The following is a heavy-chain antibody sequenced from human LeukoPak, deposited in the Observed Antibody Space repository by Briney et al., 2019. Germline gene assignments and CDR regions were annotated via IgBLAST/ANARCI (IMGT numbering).Heavy chain of an antibody. Sequence: PGGSLRLSCAASGFTVSSNYMSWVRQAPGKGLEWVSVIYSGGSTYYADSVKGRFTISRDNSKNTLYLQMNSLRAEDTAVYYCARDRYDSSGYSTDWGQGTLVTVSS. J-gene: IGHJ4*02. D-gene: IGHD3-22*01. CDR2: IYSGGST. CDR1: GFTVSSNY. V-gene: IGHV3-53*01. CDR3: ARDRYDSSGYSTD.